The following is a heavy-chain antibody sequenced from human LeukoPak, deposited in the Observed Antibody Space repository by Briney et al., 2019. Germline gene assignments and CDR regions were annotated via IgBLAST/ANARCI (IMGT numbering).Heavy chain of an antibody. D-gene: IGHD6-19*01. CDR3: ARDPGYSSGWYLFDY. J-gene: IGHJ4*02. CDR1: GGTFSSYT. CDR2: IIPILGIA. V-gene: IGHV1-69*04. Sequence: SVKVSCKASGGTFSSYTISWVRQAPGQGLEWMGRIIPILGIANYAQKFQGRVTITADKSTSTAYMELSSLRSEDTAVYYCARDPGYSSGWYLFDYWGQGTLVTVSS.